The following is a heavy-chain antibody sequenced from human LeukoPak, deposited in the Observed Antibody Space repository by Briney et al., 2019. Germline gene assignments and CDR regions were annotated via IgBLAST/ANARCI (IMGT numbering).Heavy chain of an antibody. CDR1: GFIFSNAW. V-gene: IGHV3-15*07. D-gene: IGHD3-9*01. CDR2: IKSKTDGGTT. J-gene: IGHJ4*02. Sequence: PGGSLRLSCAASGFIFSNAWMNWVRQAPGKGLEWVGRIKSKTDGGTTDHAAPVKGRFIISRDDSKDTLYLQMNSLKTEDTALYYCTTVYLTGEGNDYWGQGTLVTVSS. CDR3: TTVYLTGEGNDY.